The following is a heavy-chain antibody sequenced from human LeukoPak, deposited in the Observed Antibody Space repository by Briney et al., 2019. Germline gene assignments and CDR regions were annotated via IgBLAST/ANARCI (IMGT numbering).Heavy chain of an antibody. CDR3: ARVHPQGIEDVDTAMANWFDP. Sequence: SVKVSCKASGGTFSSYAISWVRQAPGQGLEWMGGIITIFGTANYAQKFQGRVTITADESTSTAYMELSSLRSEDTAVYYCARVHPQGIEDVDTAMANWFDPWGQGTLVIVSS. CDR1: GGTFSSYA. CDR2: IITIFGTA. J-gene: IGHJ5*02. D-gene: IGHD5-18*01. V-gene: IGHV1-69*01.